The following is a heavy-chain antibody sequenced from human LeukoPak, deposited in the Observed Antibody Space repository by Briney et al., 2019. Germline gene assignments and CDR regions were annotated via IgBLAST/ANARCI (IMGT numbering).Heavy chain of an antibody. CDR3: ATEYSSGKNFDY. J-gene: IGHJ4*02. Sequence: ASVKVSCKVSGCTLTELSMHWVRQAPGKGLEWMGGFDPEDGETIYAQKFQGRVTMTEDTSTDTAYMELSSLRSEDTAVYYCATEYSSGKNFDYWGQGTLVTVSS. CDR1: GCTLTELS. D-gene: IGHD6-19*01. CDR2: FDPEDGET. V-gene: IGHV1-24*01.